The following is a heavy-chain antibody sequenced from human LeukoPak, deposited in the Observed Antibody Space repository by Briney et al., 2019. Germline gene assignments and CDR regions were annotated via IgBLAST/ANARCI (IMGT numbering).Heavy chain of an antibody. Sequence: SETLSLTRTVSGGSISSYYWSWIRQPPGKGLEWIGYIYYSGSTNYNPSLKSRVTISVDRSKNQFSLKLSSVTAADTAVYYCARCSFRGGVVISDFDYWGQGTLVTVSS. J-gene: IGHJ4*02. D-gene: IGHD3-3*01. CDR2: IYYSGST. V-gene: IGHV4-59*12. CDR1: GGSISSYY. CDR3: ARCSFRGGVVISDFDY.